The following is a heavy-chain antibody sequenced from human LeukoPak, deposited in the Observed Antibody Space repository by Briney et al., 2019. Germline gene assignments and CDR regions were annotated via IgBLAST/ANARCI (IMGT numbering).Heavy chain of an antibody. CDR3: AKTTTGYSSGRYPAWPIDY. Sequence: GGSLRLSCAASGLSFSSFAMSWVRQGPARGLEWVSSIRGNGETFYADSVKGRFTISRDNSKNTVYLQMDSLRVEDTAIYYCAKTTTGYSSGRYPAWPIDYWGQGTLVTVSS. CDR1: GLSFSSFA. D-gene: IGHD2-15*01. V-gene: IGHV3-23*01. CDR2: IRGNGET. J-gene: IGHJ4*02.